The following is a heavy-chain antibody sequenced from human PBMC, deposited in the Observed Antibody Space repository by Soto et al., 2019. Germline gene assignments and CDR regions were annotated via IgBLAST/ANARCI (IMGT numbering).Heavy chain of an antibody. V-gene: IGHV4-39*01. CDR1: GGSINSSSYY. Sequence: QLQLQESGPGLVKPSETLSLTCTVSGGSINSSSYYWGWIRQPPGKGLEWIGSIYDSVSTYYNPSLKSRVTMSVDTSKNQFSLKLSPVTAADTAVYYCARIYGGYYFDYWGQGTLVTVSS. J-gene: IGHJ4*02. D-gene: IGHD4-17*01. CDR2: IYDSVST. CDR3: ARIYGGYYFDY.